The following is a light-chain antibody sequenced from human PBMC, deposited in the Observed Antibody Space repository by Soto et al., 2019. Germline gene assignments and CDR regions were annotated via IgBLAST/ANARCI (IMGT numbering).Light chain of an antibody. V-gene: IGKV3-20*01. CDR2: GAS. J-gene: IGKJ3*01. CDR3: QQYGSPIT. Sequence: EIVLTKSEGTLSLSPGERSTLSCRASQSVSSSYLAWYQQKPGQAPRLLIYGASSRATVIPNRFSGSGCGTDFILTISRLEPEDCTVYFCQQYGSPITFGPGTKVDIK. CDR1: QSVSSSY.